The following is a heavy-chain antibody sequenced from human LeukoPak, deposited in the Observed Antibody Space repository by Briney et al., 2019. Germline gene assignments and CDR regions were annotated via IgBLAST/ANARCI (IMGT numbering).Heavy chain of an antibody. CDR1: GFTFSNVW. V-gene: IGHV4-38-2*01. Sequence: GSLRLSCAASGFTFSNVWMSWVRQAPGKGLEWIGSIYHSGSTYYNPSLKSRVTILVDTSKNQFSLKLRSVTAADTAVYYCARSGYSSSYYFDYWGQGTLVTVSS. CDR3: ARSGYSSSYYFDY. J-gene: IGHJ4*02. CDR2: IYHSGST. D-gene: IGHD6-6*01.